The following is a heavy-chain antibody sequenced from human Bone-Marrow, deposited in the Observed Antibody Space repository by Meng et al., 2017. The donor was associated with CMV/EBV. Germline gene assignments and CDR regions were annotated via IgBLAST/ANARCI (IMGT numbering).Heavy chain of an antibody. CDR3: ARLESIAARQSAWAYDI. CDR2: IYPGDSDT. Sequence: GESLKISCKGSGYSFTSYWIGWVRQMPGKGLEWMGIIYPGDSDTRYSPSFQGQVTISADKSISTAYLQWSSLKASDTAMYYCARLESIAARQSAWAYDIWGQGTMVTVSS. CDR1: GYSFTSYW. V-gene: IGHV5-51*01. D-gene: IGHD6-6*01. J-gene: IGHJ3*02.